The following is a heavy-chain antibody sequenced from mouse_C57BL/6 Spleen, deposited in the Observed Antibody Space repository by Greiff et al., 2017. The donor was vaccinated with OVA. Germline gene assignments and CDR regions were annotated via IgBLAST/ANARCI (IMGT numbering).Heavy chain of an antibody. CDR1: GYTFTSYW. J-gene: IGHJ3*01. CDR3: ARYYDYDAWCAY. D-gene: IGHD2-4*01. V-gene: IGHV1-72*01. Sequence: VQLQQPGAELVKPGASVKLSCKASGYTFTSYWMHWVKQRPGRGLEWIGRIDPSSGGTKYNEKFKSKATLTVDKPSSTAYMQLSSLTSEDSAVYYCARYYDYDAWCAYWGQGTLVTVSA. CDR2: IDPSSGGT.